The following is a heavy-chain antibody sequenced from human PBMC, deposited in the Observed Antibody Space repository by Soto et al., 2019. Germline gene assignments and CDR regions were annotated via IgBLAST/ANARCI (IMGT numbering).Heavy chain of an antibody. CDR2: IHDSGST. Sequence: QVQLQESGPGLVKPSQTLSLTCTVSGGSIISGGYYWTWIRQHPGKGLEWIGYIHDSGSTDYNPSLKSRLTILVDPSKNQFSLSLSSVTAADTAVYYCARVGESGYEGGYYFEYWGQGTLVTVSS. J-gene: IGHJ4*02. CDR1: GGSIISGGYY. D-gene: IGHD5-12*01. CDR3: ARVGESGYEGGYYFEY. V-gene: IGHV4-31*03.